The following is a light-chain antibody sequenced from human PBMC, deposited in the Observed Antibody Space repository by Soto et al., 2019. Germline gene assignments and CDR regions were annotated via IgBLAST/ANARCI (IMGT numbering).Light chain of an antibody. Sequence: DIQMTQSPSAVSASVGDRVTITCRASQDIISWLAWYQQKPGEAPKVLIYAAFSLESGVPSRFSGSGSGTDFTLTISSLQPEDFATYYCQHTISFPLTFGGGTKVEI. CDR1: QDIISW. CDR2: AAF. J-gene: IGKJ4*01. CDR3: QHTISFPLT. V-gene: IGKV1D-12*01.